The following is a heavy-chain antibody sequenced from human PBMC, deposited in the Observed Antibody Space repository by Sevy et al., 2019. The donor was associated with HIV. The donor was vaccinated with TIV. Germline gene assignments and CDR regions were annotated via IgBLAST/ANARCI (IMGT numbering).Heavy chain of an antibody. J-gene: IGHJ5*02. Sequence: ASVKVSCKVSGYTLTKLSIHWVRQAPGKGLEWMGDLDPQDGETIYAERFQGRLTMTVDTSTDTAYMELSSLTSEDTAVYYCATVGLRYYSGASSYQGDWFDPWGQGTLVTVSS. D-gene: IGHD2-15*01. CDR2: LDPQDGET. CDR1: GYTLTKLS. V-gene: IGHV1-24*01. CDR3: ATVGLRYYSGASSYQGDWFDP.